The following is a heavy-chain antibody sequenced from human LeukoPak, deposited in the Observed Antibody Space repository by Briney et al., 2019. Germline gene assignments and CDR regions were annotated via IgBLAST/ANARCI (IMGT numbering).Heavy chain of an antibody. CDR1: GYTYTSYG. Sequence: ASVRVSCKASGYTYTSYGISWVRHAPGQGLEWMGWISAYNGNTNYAQKLQGRVTMTTDTSTSTAYMELRSLRSDDTAVYYCARVGPYYYGMDVWGQGTTVTVSS. CDR2: ISAYNGNT. J-gene: IGHJ6*02. V-gene: IGHV1-18*01. CDR3: ARVGPYYYGMDV.